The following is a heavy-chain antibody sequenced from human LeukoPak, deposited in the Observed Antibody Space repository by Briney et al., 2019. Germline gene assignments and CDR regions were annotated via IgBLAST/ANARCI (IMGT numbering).Heavy chain of an antibody. CDR1: GFTFTTYG. J-gene: IGHJ4*02. CDR3: TRPGDYYYDSSVDY. CDR2: ISYDGSDK. V-gene: IGHV3-30*03. Sequence: GGTLRLSCAASGFTFTTYGMSWVRQAPGKGLEWVAVISYDGSDKYYADSVKGRFTISRDNSKNTLYLQMNSLKTEDTAVYYCTRPGDYYYDSSVDYWGQGTLVTVSS. D-gene: IGHD3-22*01.